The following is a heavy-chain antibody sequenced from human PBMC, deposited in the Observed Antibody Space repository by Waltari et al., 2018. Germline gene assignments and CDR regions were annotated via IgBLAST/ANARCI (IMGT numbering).Heavy chain of an antibody. D-gene: IGHD6-13*01. CDR1: GYSFTSYW. V-gene: IGHV5-51*01. Sequence: EVQLVQSGAEVKKPGESLKISCKGSGYSFTSYWIGWVRQMPGKGLEWMGIIYPGDSDTRYVPTFPGQVTISADKSFSTASLQWSSRKSSDTSMYDCARQTAAAGKYGMDVWGQGTTVTVSS. J-gene: IGHJ6*02. CDR2: IYPGDSDT. CDR3: ARQTAAAGKYGMDV.